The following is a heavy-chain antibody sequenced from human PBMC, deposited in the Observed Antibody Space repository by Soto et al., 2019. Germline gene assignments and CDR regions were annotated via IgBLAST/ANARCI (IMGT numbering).Heavy chain of an antibody. Sequence: GGSLRLSCVPSRFSFNTFAMSWVRQAPGKGLEWVSALYGGGVNTYYADSVKGRFTISRDTSKNTLYLQMDSLRAEDTAVYYCAKHSYLDFWPGHYYYLDFWGQGTLVTVSS. CDR1: RFSFNTFA. V-gene: IGHV3-23*01. CDR3: AKHSYLDFWPGHYYYLDF. D-gene: IGHD3-3*02. CDR2: LYGGGVNT. J-gene: IGHJ4*02.